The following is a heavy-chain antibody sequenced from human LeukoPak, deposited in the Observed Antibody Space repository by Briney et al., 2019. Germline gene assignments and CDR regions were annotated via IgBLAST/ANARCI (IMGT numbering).Heavy chain of an antibody. J-gene: IGHJ4*02. CDR1: GGSISSGGYY. V-gene: IGHV4-31*03. CDR2: IYYSGST. CDR3: ARDKAGWEEYCSGGTCPGDY. Sequence: SETLSLTCTVSGGSISSGGYYWSWIRQHPGKGLEWIGYIYYSGSTYYNPSLKSRVTVSVDTSKNQFSLKLSSVTAADTAVYYCARDKAGWEEYCSGGTCPGDYWGQGTLVTVSS. D-gene: IGHD2-15*01.